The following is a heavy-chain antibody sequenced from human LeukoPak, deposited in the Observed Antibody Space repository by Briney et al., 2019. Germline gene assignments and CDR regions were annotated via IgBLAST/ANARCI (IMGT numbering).Heavy chain of an antibody. V-gene: IGHV3-23*01. CDR2: ISGSGGST. CDR1: GFTFSSYA. J-gene: IGHJ4*02. Sequence: PGGSLRLSCAASGFTFSSYAMSWVRQAPGKGLEWVSAISGSGGSTYYADSVKGRFTISRDNSKNTLYLQMNSLRVEDTAVYYCAKFWQRLGCPRYWGQGTLVTVSS. CDR3: AKFWQRLGCPRY. D-gene: IGHD3-3*01.